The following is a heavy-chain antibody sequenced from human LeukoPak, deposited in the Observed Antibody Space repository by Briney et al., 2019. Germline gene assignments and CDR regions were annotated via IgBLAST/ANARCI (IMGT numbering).Heavy chain of an antibody. CDR3: ARDSSGPPFGY. D-gene: IGHD6-19*01. Sequence: ASVKVSFRGSGYTFTDYYMHWGRQAPGQGLEWMGWINPNSGGTNYAQKFQGRVTMTSDTSISTAYMELSRLRSDDTAVYYCARDSSGPPFGYWGQGTLVTVSS. CDR2: INPNSGGT. CDR1: GYTFTDYY. J-gene: IGHJ4*02. V-gene: IGHV1-2*02.